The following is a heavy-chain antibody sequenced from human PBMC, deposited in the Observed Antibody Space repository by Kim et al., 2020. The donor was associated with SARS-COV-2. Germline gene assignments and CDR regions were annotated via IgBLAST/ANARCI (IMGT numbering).Heavy chain of an antibody. D-gene: IGHD3-9*01. CDR3: ARSWAYDILTATGGGGWFDP. J-gene: IGHJ5*02. Sequence: ASVKVSCKASGYTFTSYAMHWVRQAPGQRLEWMGWINAGNGNTKYSQKFQGRVTITRDTSASTAYMELSSLRSEDTAVYYCARSWAYDILTATGGGGWFDPWGQGTLVTVSS. V-gene: IGHV1-3*01. CDR1: GYTFTSYA. CDR2: INAGNGNT.